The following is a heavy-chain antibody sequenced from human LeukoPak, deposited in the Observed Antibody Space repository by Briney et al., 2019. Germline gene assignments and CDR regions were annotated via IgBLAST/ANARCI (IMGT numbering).Heavy chain of an antibody. CDR2: ISWNSGSI. CDR1: GFIFPTYG. Sequence: GGSLRLSCAASGFIFPTYGMHWVRQAPGKGLEWVSGISWNSGSIGYADSVKGRFTISRDNAKNSLYLQMNSLRAEDTALYYCAKDIRPGIAAAGTHFDYWGQGTLVTVSS. J-gene: IGHJ4*02. CDR3: AKDIRPGIAAAGTHFDY. V-gene: IGHV3-9*01. D-gene: IGHD6-13*01.